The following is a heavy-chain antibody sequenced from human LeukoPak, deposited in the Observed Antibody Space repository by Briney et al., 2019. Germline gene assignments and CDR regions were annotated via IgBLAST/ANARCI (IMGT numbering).Heavy chain of an antibody. V-gene: IGHV5-51*01. Sequence: GESLKISCMVSGYTFTNYWIGWVRQMPGKGLEWMGIIYPGDSDTRYSPSFQGQVTFSADKSITTAYLQWSSLKASDTAMYYCARRQGCSSTSCPPDYWGQGTLVTVSP. D-gene: IGHD2-2*01. CDR3: ARRQGCSSTSCPPDY. J-gene: IGHJ4*02. CDR1: GYTFTNYW. CDR2: IYPGDSDT.